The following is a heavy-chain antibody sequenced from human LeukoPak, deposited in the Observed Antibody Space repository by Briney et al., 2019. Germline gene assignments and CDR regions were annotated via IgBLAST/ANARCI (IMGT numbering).Heavy chain of an antibody. J-gene: IGHJ3*02. D-gene: IGHD5-12*01. Sequence: PSETLSLTCAVYGGSLSGYYWSWIRQPPGKGLEWIGEINHSGSTNYSPSLKSRVTISVDTSKNQFSLKLSSVTAADTAVYYCARYSGYDRAFDIWGQGTMVTVSS. CDR1: GGSLSGYY. CDR2: INHSGST. V-gene: IGHV4-34*01. CDR3: ARYSGYDRAFDI.